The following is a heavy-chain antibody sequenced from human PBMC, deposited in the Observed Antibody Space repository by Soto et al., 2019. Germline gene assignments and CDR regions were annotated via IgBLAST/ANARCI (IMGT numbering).Heavy chain of an antibody. CDR3: ARGGDTALVSIGWFDP. V-gene: IGHV4-30-4*01. D-gene: IGHD5-18*01. CDR1: GGSISSGDYY. CDR2: IYYSGST. J-gene: IGHJ5*02. Sequence: QVQLQESGPGLVKPSQTLALTCTVPGGSISSGDYYWSWIRQPPGKGLEWIGYIYYSGSTYYHPSLKSRVTISVDTSKNQCSLQLSSVTAADTAVYYCARGGDTALVSIGWFDPWGQGTLVTVSS.